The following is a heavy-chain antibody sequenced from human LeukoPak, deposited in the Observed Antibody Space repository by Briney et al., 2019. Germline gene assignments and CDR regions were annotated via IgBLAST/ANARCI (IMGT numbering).Heavy chain of an antibody. CDR2: ISSSGSTI. V-gene: IGHV3-48*03. J-gene: IGHJ6*02. Sequence: GGSLRLSCAASGFTFSSFEMNWVRQAPGKGLEWVSYISSSGSTIYYADSVRGRFTISRDNAKNSLYLQMNSLRAEDTALYYCARDRYSSSSFFSYYYGMVVWGQGTTVTVSS. CDR1: GFTFSSFE. CDR3: ARDRYSSSSFFSYYYGMVV. D-gene: IGHD6-6*01.